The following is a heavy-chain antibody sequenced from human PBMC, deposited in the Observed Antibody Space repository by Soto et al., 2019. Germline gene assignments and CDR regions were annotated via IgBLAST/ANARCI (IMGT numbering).Heavy chain of an antibody. CDR2: IGASGDIT. CDR3: AKDDFTDRGDDYFDY. D-gene: IGHD2-21*02. CDR1: GGSSSNFA. J-gene: IGHJ4*02. V-gene: IGHV3-23*01. Sequence: PGGPLILASAASGGSSSNFALSWVRQGPGKGLEGVAGIGASGDITWYADSVKGRLSISRDNSKNTLYLQLNSLRFEDTAVYYCAKDDFTDRGDDYFDYWGPGNLVTVSA.